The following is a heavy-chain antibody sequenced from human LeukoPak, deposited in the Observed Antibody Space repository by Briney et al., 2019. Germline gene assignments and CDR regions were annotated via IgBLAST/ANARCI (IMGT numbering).Heavy chain of an antibody. J-gene: IGHJ4*02. CDR2: MNPNSGNT. D-gene: IGHD6-19*01. CDR1: GYTFTSYD. Sequence: ASVKVSCKASGYTFTSYDINWVRQATGQGLGWMGWMNPNSGNTGYAQKLQGRVTMTTDTSTSTAYMELRSLRSDDTAVYYCAIGYSSGWYKGYFDYWGQGTLVTVPS. V-gene: IGHV1-8*02. CDR3: AIGYSSGWYKGYFDY.